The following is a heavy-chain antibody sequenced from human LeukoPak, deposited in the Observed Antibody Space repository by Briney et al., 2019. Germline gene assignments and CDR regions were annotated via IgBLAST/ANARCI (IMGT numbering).Heavy chain of an antibody. CDR1: GGSFSGYY. J-gene: IGHJ5*02. Sequence: SETLSLTCAVYGGSFSGYYWSWIRQPPGKGLEWIGEINHSGSTNYNPSLKSRVTISVDTSKNQFSLKLSSVTAADTAVYYCARGPRGYSYGYGPLEVWFDPWGQGTLVTVSS. D-gene: IGHD5-18*01. V-gene: IGHV4-34*01. CDR3: ARGPRGYSYGYGPLEVWFDP. CDR2: INHSGST.